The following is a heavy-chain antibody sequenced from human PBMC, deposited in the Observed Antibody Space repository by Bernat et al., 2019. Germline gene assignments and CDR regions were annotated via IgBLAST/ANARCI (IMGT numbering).Heavy chain of an antibody. CDR2: IWYDGSNK. J-gene: IGHJ4*02. CDR3: ARRGVTGTRPFDY. V-gene: IGHV3-33*01. D-gene: IGHD1-20*01. CDR1: GFIFSSYG. Sequence: QVQLVESGGGVVQPGRSLRLSCAASGFIFSSYGMHWVRQAPGKGLEWVAVIWYDGSNKYYADSVKGRFTISRDNSKNTLYLQMNSLRAEDTAVYYCARRGVTGTRPFDYWGQGTLVTVSS.